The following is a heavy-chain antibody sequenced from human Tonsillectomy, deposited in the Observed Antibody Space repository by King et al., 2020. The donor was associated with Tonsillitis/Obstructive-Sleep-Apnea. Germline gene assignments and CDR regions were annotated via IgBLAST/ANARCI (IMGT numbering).Heavy chain of an antibody. CDR3: VIDNWIRGLAARLGYYYYMDV. V-gene: IGHV3-43*02. CDR2: ISGDGGRT. D-gene: IGHD6-6*01. J-gene: IGHJ6*03. CDR1: GFTFDDYA. Sequence: VQLVESGGGVVQPGGSLKLSCAASGFTFDDYAMHWVRQAPGKGLEWVSLISGDGGRTYYADSVKGRFAISRDNSKNSLYLQMNSLRTEDSALFYCVIDNWIRGLAARLGYYYYMDVWGKGTTVTVSS.